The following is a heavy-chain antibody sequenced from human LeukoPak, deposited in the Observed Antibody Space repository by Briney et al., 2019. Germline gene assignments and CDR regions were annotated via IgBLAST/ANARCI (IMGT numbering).Heavy chain of an antibody. D-gene: IGHD2-15*01. J-gene: IGHJ4*02. CDR1: GGSFSGYY. CDR3: ARHYCSGSSCYYFDY. Sequence: SETLSLTCAVYGGSFSGYYWSWIRQPPGKGLEWIGEINHSGSTNYNPSLKSRVTISVDTSKDQFSLELSSVTAADTAVYYCARHYCSGSSCYYFDYWGQGTLVTVSS. V-gene: IGHV4-34*01. CDR2: INHSGST.